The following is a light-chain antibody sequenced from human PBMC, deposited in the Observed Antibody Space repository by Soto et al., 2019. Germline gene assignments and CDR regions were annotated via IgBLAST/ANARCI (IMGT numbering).Light chain of an antibody. J-gene: IGKJ4*01. CDR1: QSISSY. V-gene: IGKV1-6*01. CDR2: AAS. Sequence: IQMTQSPSSLSASVGDRVTITCRASQSISSYLHWYQQKPGKAPKLLIYAASNLQSGVPSRFSGSGSGTDFTLTISSLQPEDFATYYCLQDYNYPLTFGGGTKVDI. CDR3: LQDYNYPLT.